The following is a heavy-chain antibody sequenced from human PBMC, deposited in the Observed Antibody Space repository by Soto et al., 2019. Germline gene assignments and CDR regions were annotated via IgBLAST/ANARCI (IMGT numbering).Heavy chain of an antibody. CDR3: ATMIISIYGAKAYFEY. J-gene: IGHJ4*02. CDR1: GFTFSSYA. CDR2: IRGSGDTT. D-gene: IGHD3-16*01. V-gene: IGHV3-23*01. Sequence: GGSLRPSCAASGFTFSSYAMGWVRQAPGKGLEWVSIIRGSGDTTYYADSVKGRFTISRDNSKNTMYLHMNSLRDEDTAIYYCATMIISIYGAKAYFEYWGRGTLVTVSS.